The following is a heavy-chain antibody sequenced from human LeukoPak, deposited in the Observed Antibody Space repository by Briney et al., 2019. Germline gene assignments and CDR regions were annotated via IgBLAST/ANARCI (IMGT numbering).Heavy chain of an antibody. V-gene: IGHV3-48*03. Sequence: GGSLRLSCAASGFTFSSYDMSWVRQAPGKGLEWISHISGSGTTIYYGDSVKGRFTISRDNAKNSLYLQMNSLRAEDTAIYYCARECSSSCYDSCNWFDPWGQGTLVTVSS. D-gene: IGHD2-2*01. J-gene: IGHJ5*02. CDR2: ISGSGTTI. CDR3: ARECSSSCYDSCNWFDP. CDR1: GFTFSSYD.